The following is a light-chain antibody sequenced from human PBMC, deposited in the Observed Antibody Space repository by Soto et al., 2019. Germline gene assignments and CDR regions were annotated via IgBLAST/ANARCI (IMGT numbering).Light chain of an antibody. J-gene: IGKJ4*01. CDR2: GAS. V-gene: IGKV3-20*01. Sequence: EIVLTQSPGTLSFSPGERATLSCRASQSVSSNYLAWYQQKAGQAPRLLIYGASNRTTGIPDRISGSESGKDFTLAISRREAEDFAVYYCQQYEGPPLTFGGGTKVQIK. CDR3: QQYEGPPLT. CDR1: QSVSSNY.